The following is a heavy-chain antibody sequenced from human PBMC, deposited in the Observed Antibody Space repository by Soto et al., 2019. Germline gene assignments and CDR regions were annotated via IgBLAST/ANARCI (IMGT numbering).Heavy chain of an antibody. D-gene: IGHD1-26*01. CDR1: GYTFATYG. J-gene: IGHJ6*02. V-gene: IGHV1-18*01. Sequence: QVQLVQSGPEVKKPGASVKVSCKASGYTFATYGISWVRQAPGLGLEWMGWISAYNGQTNYAHKFRDRLTITTDTSTTTAYMELRSLRSDDTAIYYCARDGRKHLWVEGLNAMDVWGQGTTVTVSS. CDR3: ARDGRKHLWVEGLNAMDV. CDR2: ISAYNGQT.